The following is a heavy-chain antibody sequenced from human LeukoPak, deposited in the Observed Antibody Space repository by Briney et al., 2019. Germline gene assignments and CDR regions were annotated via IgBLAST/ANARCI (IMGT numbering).Heavy chain of an antibody. J-gene: IGHJ5*02. CDR1: GGSFSGYY. V-gene: IGHV4-34*01. D-gene: IGHD6-25*01. CDR3: ARSSRSIAARHNWFDP. Sequence: ASETLSLTCAVYGGSFSGYYWSWIRQPPGKGLEWIGEINHGGSTNYNPSLKRRVTISVDKSKKKIALKLTSVTAADTAVYYCARSSRSIAARHNWFDPWGQGTLVTVSS. CDR2: INHGGST.